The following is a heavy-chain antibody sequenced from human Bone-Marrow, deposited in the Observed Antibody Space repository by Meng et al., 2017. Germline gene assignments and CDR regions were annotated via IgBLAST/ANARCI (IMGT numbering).Heavy chain of an antibody. CDR2: INNSGST. Sequence: SETLSLTCAVYGGSFSGYYWSWIRQPPGKGLEWIGEINNSGSTNYNPSLKSRVTISVDTSKNQFSLKLSSVTAADTTVYYCAGSSSGWYRITIFDYWGQGTLVTVSS. J-gene: IGHJ4*02. D-gene: IGHD6-19*01. V-gene: IGHV4-34*01. CDR1: GGSFSGYY. CDR3: AGSSSGWYRITIFDY.